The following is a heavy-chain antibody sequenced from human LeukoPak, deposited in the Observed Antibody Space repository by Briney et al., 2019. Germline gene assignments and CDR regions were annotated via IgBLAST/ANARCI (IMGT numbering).Heavy chain of an antibody. J-gene: IGHJ6*02. D-gene: IGHD6-13*01. Sequence: SETLSLTCTVSGGSISSSSYYWGWIRQPPGKGLEWIGSIYYSGSTYYNPSLKSRVTISVDTSKNQFSLKLSSVTAADTAVYYCARDRIAAAGNYYYYYGMDVWGQGTTVTVSS. CDR2: IYYSGST. V-gene: IGHV4-39*07. CDR3: ARDRIAAAGNYYYYYGMDV. CDR1: GGSISSSSYY.